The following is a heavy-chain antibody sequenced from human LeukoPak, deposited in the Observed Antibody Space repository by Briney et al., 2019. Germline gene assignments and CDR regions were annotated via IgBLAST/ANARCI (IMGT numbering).Heavy chain of an antibody. CDR2: TNSDGSST. V-gene: IGHV3-74*01. D-gene: IGHD2-15*01. CDR1: GFTFSRYW. J-gene: IGHJ4*02. CDR3: ARDKEGGSNDH. Sequence: GGSLRLSCAASGFTFSRYWMYWVRQAPGRGLVWVSHTNSDGSSTGYADSVKDRFTISRDNTKNSVYLQMSGLRVDDTAIYYCARDKEGGSNDHWGQGTLVTVSS.